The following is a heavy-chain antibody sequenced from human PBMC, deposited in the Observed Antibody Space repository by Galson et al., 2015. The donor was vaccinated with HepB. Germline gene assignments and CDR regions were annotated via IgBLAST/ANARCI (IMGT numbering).Heavy chain of an antibody. D-gene: IGHD3-22*01. Sequence: SLRLSCAASGFTFGIYWMHWVRQPPGRGPVWVPHINPDGTNVKYADSVKGRFTISRDNAKNTLYLQMNSLRDEDTAVYYCLHDSDGPDYWGQGTMVTVSS. J-gene: IGHJ4*02. V-gene: IGHV3-74*03. CDR1: GFTFGIYW. CDR3: LHDSDGPDY. CDR2: INPDGTNV.